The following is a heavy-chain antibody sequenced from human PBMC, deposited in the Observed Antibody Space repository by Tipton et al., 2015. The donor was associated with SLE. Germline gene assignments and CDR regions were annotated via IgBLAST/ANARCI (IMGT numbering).Heavy chain of an antibody. D-gene: IGHD2-15*01. J-gene: IGHJ4*02. V-gene: IGHV4-4*07. CDR1: GGSFSGYY. Sequence: PGLVKPSETLSLTCAVYGGSFSGYYWSWIRQPAGKGLEWIGRIYTSGSTNYNPSLKSRVTISVDTSKNQFSLKLSSVTAADTAVYYCARGTPGGGTVDYWGQGTLVTVSS. CDR2: IYTSGST. CDR3: ARGTPGGGTVDY.